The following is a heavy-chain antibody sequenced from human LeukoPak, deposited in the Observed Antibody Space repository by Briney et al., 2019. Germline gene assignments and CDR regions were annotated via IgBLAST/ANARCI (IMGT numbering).Heavy chain of an antibody. CDR1: GFTLSNYA. CDR2: ISYDGSNK. CDR3: ARDTSMVRVNWFDP. D-gene: IGHD3-10*01. J-gene: IGHJ5*02. Sequence: GRSLRLSWAASGFTLSNYAIHWVRQAPGKGLEWVAVISYDGSNKYYADSVKGRFTIYSDNSKNTLYLQMNSLRAEDTAVYYSARDTSMVRVNWFDPWGQGTLVTVSS. V-gene: IGHV3-30*04.